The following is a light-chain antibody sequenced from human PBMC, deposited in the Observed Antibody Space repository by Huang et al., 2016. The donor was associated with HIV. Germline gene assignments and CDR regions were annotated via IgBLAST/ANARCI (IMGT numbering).Light chain of an antibody. CDR1: QSINTY. CDR3: QQSYSIPGT. CDR2: DAS. V-gene: IGKV1-39*01. J-gene: IGKJ1*01. Sequence: DIQMTQSPTSLSASVGDRLTITCRASQSINTYLNWYQQRPGKAPKLLVYDASSLQSGVPSRFSGSGSGTDFTLTISSLQPEDFATYYCQQSYSIPGTFGQGTKVEIK.